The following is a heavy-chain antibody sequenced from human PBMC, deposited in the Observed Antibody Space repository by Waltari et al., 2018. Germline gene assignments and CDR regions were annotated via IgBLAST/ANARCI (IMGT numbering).Heavy chain of an antibody. V-gene: IGHV4-59*08. CDR3: VYSNYQDAFDI. Sequence: QVQLQESGPGLVKPSETLSLTCTVSGGSISSYYWSWIRQPPGKGLEWIGYIYYSGSTNYNPSLKRRVTISVDTSKNQFSLKLSSVTAADTAVYYCVYSNYQDAFDIWGQGTMVTVSS. J-gene: IGHJ3*02. D-gene: IGHD4-4*01. CDR2: IYYSGST. CDR1: GGSISSYY.